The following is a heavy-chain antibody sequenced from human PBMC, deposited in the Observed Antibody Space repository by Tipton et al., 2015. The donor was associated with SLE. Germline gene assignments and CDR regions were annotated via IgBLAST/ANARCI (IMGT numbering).Heavy chain of an antibody. CDR1: GGSISSSSYY. D-gene: IGHD3-3*01. CDR2: IYIGGSP. V-gene: IGHV4-61*02. J-gene: IGHJ4*02. CDR3: ARDGVFDFWSGYVPGGIEF. Sequence: TLSLTCTVSGGSISSSSYYWSWIRQPAGKGLEWIGRIYIGGSPNYNPSLKSRITISADTSKNQFSLKLSSVTAADTAVYYCARDGVFDFWSGYVPGGIEFWGQGTLVTVSS.